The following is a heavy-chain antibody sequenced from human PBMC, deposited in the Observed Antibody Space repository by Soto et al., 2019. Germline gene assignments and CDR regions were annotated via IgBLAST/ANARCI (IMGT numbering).Heavy chain of an antibody. CDR1: GFTFSSYG. CDR2: ISYHGSNK. J-gene: IGHJ4*02. V-gene: IGHV3-30*18. D-gene: IGHD5-18*01. CDR3: AKDRQLGSSLYYFDY. Sequence: GGSLRLSCAAPGFTFSSYGMHWVRQAPGKGLEWVAVISYHGSNKDYADSVKGRFTISRDNSKNTLYLQMNSLRGEDTAVYYCAKDRQLGSSLYYFDYWGQGTLVTVSS.